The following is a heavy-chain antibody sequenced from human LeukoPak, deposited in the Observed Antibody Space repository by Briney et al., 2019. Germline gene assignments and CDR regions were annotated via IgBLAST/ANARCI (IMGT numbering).Heavy chain of an antibody. V-gene: IGHV3-48*02. J-gene: IGHJ6*02. CDR2: ISSSSGTI. CDR1: GFTFSSYS. CDR3: ARDPPPFWTGYSFQYYGMDV. Sequence: GGSLRLSCAASGFTFSSYSMNWVRQAPGKGLEWVSHISSSSGTIYYVDSVKGRFTISRDNAKNSLFLQMNSLRDEDTAVYYCARDPPPFWTGYSFQYYGMDVWGQGTTVTVSS. D-gene: IGHD3/OR15-3a*01.